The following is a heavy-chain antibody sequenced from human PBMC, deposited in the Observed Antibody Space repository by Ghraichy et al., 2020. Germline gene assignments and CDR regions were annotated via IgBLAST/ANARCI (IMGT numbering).Heavy chain of an antibody. V-gene: IGHV4-39*07. CDR2: IYYSGST. CDR3: ARGGLSGSWFDP. Sequence: SQTLSLTCTVSGGSISSSSYYWGWIRQPPGKGLEWIGSIYYSGSTYYNPSLKSRVTISVDTSKNQFSLKLSSVTAADTAVYYCARGGLSGSWFDPWGQGTLVTVSS. J-gene: IGHJ5*02. D-gene: IGHD5-12*01. CDR1: GGSISSSSYY.